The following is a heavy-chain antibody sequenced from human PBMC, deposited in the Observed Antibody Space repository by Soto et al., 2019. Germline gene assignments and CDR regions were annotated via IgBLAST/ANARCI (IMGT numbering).Heavy chain of an antibody. CDR1: GYTFTIYA. D-gene: IGHD5-18*01. J-gene: IGHJ4*02. CDR2: INAGNGNT. V-gene: IGHV1-3*01. CDR3: SRNVDTAMATSFHY. Sequence: ASVMFSCKAYGYTFTIYAMHWVRPAPGQRVEGMGWINAGNGNTNYAQKLQGSGSMTRDKSTSTVYRELSSLRSEDTAVYYCSRNVDTAMATSFHYWGQGTLVTVSS.